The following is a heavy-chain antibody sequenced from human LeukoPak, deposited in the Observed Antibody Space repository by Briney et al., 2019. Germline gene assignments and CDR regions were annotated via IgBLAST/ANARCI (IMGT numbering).Heavy chain of an antibody. D-gene: IGHD3-16*01. CDR1: GFTFSNAW. CDR2: IKQDGSEK. V-gene: IGHV3-7*01. J-gene: IGHJ4*02. Sequence: PGGSLRLSCAASGFTFSNAWMSWVRQAPGKGLEWVANIKQDGSEKYYVDSVKGRFTISRDNAKNSLYLQMNSLRAEDTAVYYCATFGGKWGQGTLVTVSS. CDR3: ATFGGK.